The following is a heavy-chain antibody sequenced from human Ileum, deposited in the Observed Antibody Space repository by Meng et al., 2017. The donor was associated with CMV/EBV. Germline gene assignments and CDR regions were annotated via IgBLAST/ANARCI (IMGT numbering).Heavy chain of an antibody. CDR3: AKDEQWFGQSYPDN. CDR2: IRYDGSDK. CDR1: GFTISNYG. D-gene: IGHD3-10*01. Sequence: GESLKISCAASGFTISNYGMHWVRQAPGKGLEWVAFIRYDGSDKFYADSVKGRFTISRDNSKNTVSLQMNSLRFDDTAIYYCAKDEQWFGQSYPDNWGQGTAVTVSS. J-gene: IGHJ4*02. V-gene: IGHV3-30*02.